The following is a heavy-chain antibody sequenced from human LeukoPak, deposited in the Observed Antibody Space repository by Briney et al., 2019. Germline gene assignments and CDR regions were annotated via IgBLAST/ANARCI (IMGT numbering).Heavy chain of an antibody. Sequence: GSLRLSCAASGFTFSSYWMSWVRQAPGKGLEWVANIKQDGSEKYYVDSVKGRFTISRDNAKDSLYLQMNSLRAEDTAVYYCAREYCSGGSCYFSMDVWGQGTTVTVSS. V-gene: IGHV3-7*01. D-gene: IGHD2-15*01. J-gene: IGHJ6*02. CDR3: AREYCSGGSCYFSMDV. CDR1: GFTFSSYW. CDR2: IKQDGSEK.